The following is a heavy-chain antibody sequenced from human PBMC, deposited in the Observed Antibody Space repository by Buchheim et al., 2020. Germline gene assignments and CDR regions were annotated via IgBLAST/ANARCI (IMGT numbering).Heavy chain of an antibody. CDR2: IIPIFGKA. CDR3: ARDSAGTLSGYYYYGMDV. Sequence: VQLVQSGAEVKKPGSSVKVSCKASGGTFSSYAISWVRQAPGQGLEWMGGIIPIFGKANYAQKFQGRVTITAEESTSNAYMELSSLRSEDTAVYYCARDSAGTLSGYYYYGMDVWGQGTT. D-gene: IGHD2-15*01. J-gene: IGHJ6*02. CDR1: GGTFSSYA. V-gene: IGHV1-69*01.